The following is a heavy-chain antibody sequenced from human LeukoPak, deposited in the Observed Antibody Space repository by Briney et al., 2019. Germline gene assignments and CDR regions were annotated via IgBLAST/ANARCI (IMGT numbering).Heavy chain of an antibody. CDR2: IYHSGRT. Sequence: SETLSLTSTVSGYSISSGYYWGWIRQPPGKGLEWIGTIYHSGRTYYNPSLKSRVTISVDTSKNQFSLKLISVTAADTAVYYCAREGDYYDRSGFRRRDLDYWGQGTLVTVSS. J-gene: IGHJ4*02. D-gene: IGHD3-22*01. CDR1: GYSISSGYY. CDR3: AREGDYYDRSGFRRRDLDY. V-gene: IGHV4-38-2*02.